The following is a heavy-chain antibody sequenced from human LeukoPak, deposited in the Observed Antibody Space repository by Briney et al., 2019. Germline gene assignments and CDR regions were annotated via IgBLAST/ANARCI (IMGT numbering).Heavy chain of an antibody. Sequence: SETLSITCIAAGGSVTSENSYWNWIRHPPRKGLEWIGRIYADGSSTYNPSLKSRVTISVDTSKNQFSLRLTSMTAADTAVYYCARGYYYRGWGQGTLVTVSS. V-gene: IGHV4-61*02. CDR2: IYADGSS. CDR3: ARGYYYRG. J-gene: IGHJ4*02. D-gene: IGHD3-10*01. CDR1: GGSVTSENSY.